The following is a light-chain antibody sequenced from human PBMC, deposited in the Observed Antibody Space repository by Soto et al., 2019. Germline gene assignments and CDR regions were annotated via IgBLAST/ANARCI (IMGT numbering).Light chain of an antibody. V-gene: IGKV3-15*01. J-gene: IGKJ1*01. CDR1: QVFGSS. CDR3: QQYNDWPLT. Sequence: EIVMTQSPATLSVSPGERATFSCRASQVFGSSLAWYQQKPGQAPRLLIYDASTRATGIPARFSGSGSGTEFTLTISSLQSEDFAVYFCQQYNDWPLTFGQGTKVDIK. CDR2: DAS.